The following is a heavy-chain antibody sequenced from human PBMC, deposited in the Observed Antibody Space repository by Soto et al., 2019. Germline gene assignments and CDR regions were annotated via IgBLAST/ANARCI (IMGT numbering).Heavy chain of an antibody. CDR2: IYYSGST. V-gene: IGHV4-30-4*01. Sequence: SETLSLTCTVSGGSISSGGYYWSWIRQPPGKGLEWIGYIYYSGSTYYNPSLKSRVTISVDTSKNQFSLKLSSVTAADTAVYYCARDLEVTTPYFNYYYGMDVWGQGTTVTVSS. CDR3: ARDLEVTTPYFNYYYGMDV. J-gene: IGHJ6*02. CDR1: GGSISSGGYY. D-gene: IGHD4-4*01.